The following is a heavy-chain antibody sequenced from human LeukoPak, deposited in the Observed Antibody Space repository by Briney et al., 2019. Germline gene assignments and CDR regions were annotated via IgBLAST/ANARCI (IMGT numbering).Heavy chain of an antibody. CDR1: GFTFSSYA. CDR2: ISYDGSNK. V-gene: IGHV3-30*01. D-gene: IGHD1-26*01. CDR3: ARSYSGSYSGFDY. Sequence: GRSLRLSCAASGFTFSSYAMHWVRQAPGKGLEWVAVISYDGSNKYCADSVKGRFTISRDNSKNTLYLQMNSLRAEDTAVYYCARSYSGSYSGFDYWGQGTLVTVSS. J-gene: IGHJ4*02.